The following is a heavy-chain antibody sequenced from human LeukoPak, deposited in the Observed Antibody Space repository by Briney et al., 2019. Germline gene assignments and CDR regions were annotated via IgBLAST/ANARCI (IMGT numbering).Heavy chain of an antibody. CDR1: GGSFSGYY. CDR2: INHSGST. CDR3: AGLFRSYYDSSGYSPFGY. Sequence: SETLPLTCAVSGGSFSGYYWSWIRQPPGKGLEWIGEINHSGSTNYNPSLKSRVTISVDTSKNQFSLKLSSVTAADTAVYYCAGLFRSYYDSSGYSPFGYWGQGTLVTVSS. D-gene: IGHD3-22*01. V-gene: IGHV4-34*01. J-gene: IGHJ4*02.